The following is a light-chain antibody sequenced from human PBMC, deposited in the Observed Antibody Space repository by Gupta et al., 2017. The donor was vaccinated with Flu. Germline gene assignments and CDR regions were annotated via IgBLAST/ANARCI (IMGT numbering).Light chain of an antibody. J-gene: IGLJ3*02. CDR1: SSDGGGYNY. CDR2: EVT. V-gene: IGLV2-14*01. Sequence: QSAPTQPASVSGSPGQSITISCTATSSDGGGYNYVPWFQQHPGKAPKLMIYEVTNRPSGVSNRFSGSKSGYTASLTISGLQAEDEADYYGSSFTTSNTWVFGGGTKLTVL. CDR3: SSFTTSNTWV.